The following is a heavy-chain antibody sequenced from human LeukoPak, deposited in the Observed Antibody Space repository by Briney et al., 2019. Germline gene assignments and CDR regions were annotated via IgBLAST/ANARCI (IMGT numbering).Heavy chain of an antibody. CDR2: IKQDGSEK. V-gene: IGHV3-7*01. Sequence: GGSLRLSCAASGFTFSSYWMSWVRQAPGKGLEWVANIKQDGSEKYYVDSVKGRFTISRDNAKNSLYLQMNSLRAEDTAVYYCARQGDDILTGYPDAFDIWGQGTMVTASS. CDR3: ARQGDDILTGYPDAFDI. J-gene: IGHJ3*02. D-gene: IGHD3-9*01. CDR1: GFTFSSYW.